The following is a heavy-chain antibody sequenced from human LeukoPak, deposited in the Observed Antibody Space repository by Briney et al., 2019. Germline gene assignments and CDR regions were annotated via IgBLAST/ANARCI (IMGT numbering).Heavy chain of an antibody. V-gene: IGHV4-59*12. CDR3: ARGMTGNWYYFDY. CDR2: IYYSGST. Sequence: SETLSLTCTVSGGSISSYYWSWIRQPPGKGLEWIGYIYYSGSTNYNPSLKSRVTISVDTSKNQFSLKLSSVTAADTAVYYCARGMTGNWYYFDYWGQGTLVTVSS. CDR1: GGSISSYY. J-gene: IGHJ4*02. D-gene: IGHD1-14*01.